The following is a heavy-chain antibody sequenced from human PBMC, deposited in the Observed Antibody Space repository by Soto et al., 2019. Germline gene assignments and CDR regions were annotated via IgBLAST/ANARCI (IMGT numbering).Heavy chain of an antibody. CDR1: GYTFTSAG. CDR2: ISTYNGNT. J-gene: IGHJ4*02. D-gene: IGHD3-10*01. V-gene: IGHV1-18*01. CDR3: ARDLDGSGSYYTDY. Sequence: QVQLVQSGAEVKSPGTSVRVSCRTSGYTFTSAGISWVRQAPGQGLEWMGWISTYNGNTKYAQNVQGRVTMTTDTSTSTAYMELSSLTSDDTAVYYCARDLDGSGSYYTDYWGQGTLVTVAA.